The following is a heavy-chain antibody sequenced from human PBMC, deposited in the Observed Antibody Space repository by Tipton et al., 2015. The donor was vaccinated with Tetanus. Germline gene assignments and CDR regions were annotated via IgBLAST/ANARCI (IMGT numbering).Heavy chain of an antibody. J-gene: IGHJ4*02. CDR3: ATGAYSSGWYEVDK. D-gene: IGHD6-19*01. Sequence: SLRLSCVASGFTFDDYAMHWVRQAPGKGLEWVSGMSWNSGSIAYAESVKGRFTISRDNAKKSLYLQLSSLRPEDTALYFCATGAYSSGWYEVDKWGQGTLVTVSS. CDR1: GFTFDDYA. V-gene: IGHV3-9*01. CDR2: MSWNSGSI.